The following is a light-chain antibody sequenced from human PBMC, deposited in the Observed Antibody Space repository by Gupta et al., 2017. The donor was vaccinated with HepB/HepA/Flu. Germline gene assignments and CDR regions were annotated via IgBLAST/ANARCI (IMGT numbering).Light chain of an antibody. CDR1: EGIRNN. CDR3: RQDNSYPWT. Sequence: DIQMTQSPSSLSASVGDRVTITCRASEGIRNNLGWFQQKPGKAPKRLIYAASSLQSGVPSRFSGSRSATDFTLTISSLQPEDFATYYCRQDNSYPWTFGQGTKVEIK. CDR2: AAS. V-gene: IGKV1-17*01. J-gene: IGKJ1*01.